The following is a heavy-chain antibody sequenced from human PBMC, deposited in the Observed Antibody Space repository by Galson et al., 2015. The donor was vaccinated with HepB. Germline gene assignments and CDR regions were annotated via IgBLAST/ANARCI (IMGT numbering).Heavy chain of an antibody. CDR1: GFSLSTSGMC. CDR3: ARMGEGTYCGGGDDAFDI. Sequence: PALVKPTQTLTLTCTFSGFSLSTSGMCVSWIRQPPGKALEWLALIDWDDDKYYSTSLKTRLTISKDTSKNQVVLTMTNMDPVDTATYYCARMGEGTYCGGGDDAFDIWGQGTMVTVSS. CDR2: IDWDDDK. J-gene: IGHJ3*02. D-gene: IGHD2-21*01. V-gene: IGHV2-70*01.